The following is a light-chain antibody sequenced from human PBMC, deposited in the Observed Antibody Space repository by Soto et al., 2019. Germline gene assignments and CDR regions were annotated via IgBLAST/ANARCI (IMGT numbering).Light chain of an antibody. CDR2: AAS. CDR3: HQYNNWPWT. V-gene: IGKV3-15*01. J-gene: IGKJ1*01. Sequence: EVVLTQSPDTLSFPPVDTATICFRASQRVSSHLAWYQQKPGQAPRLLIYAASTRATGIPVRFSGSGSETEFTLTIRSLQSEDSALYYCHQYNNWPWTFGQGTKVDIK. CDR1: QRVSSH.